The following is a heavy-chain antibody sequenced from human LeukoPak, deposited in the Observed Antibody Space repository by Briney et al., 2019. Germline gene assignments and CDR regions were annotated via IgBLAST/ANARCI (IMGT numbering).Heavy chain of an antibody. J-gene: IGHJ4*02. CDR2: ISSSSSYI. V-gene: IGHV3-21*01. D-gene: IGHD3-3*01. Sequence: GGSLRLSCAASGFTFSSYSMNWVRQAPGKGLEWVSSISSSSSYIYYADSVKGRFTISRDNAKNSLYLQMNSLRAEDTAVYYCARSITIFGVVIIPDYYFDSWGQGTLVTVSS. CDR1: GFTFSSYS. CDR3: ARSITIFGVVIIPDYYFDS.